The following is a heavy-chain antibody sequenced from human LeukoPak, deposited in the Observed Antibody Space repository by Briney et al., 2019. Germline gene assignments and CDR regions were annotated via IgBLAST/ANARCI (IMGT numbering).Heavy chain of an antibody. CDR1: GFTLSSNY. V-gene: IGHV3-66*01. J-gene: IGHJ4*02. CDR2: IYSGGGT. D-gene: IGHD2-21*02. Sequence: GGSLRLSCAASGFTLSSNYISWVRQAPGRGLEWVSVIYSGGGTYYADSVKGRFTISRDNSKNTVYLQMNSLRVEDTAVYYCATETDEYWGQGTLVTVSS. CDR3: ATETDEY.